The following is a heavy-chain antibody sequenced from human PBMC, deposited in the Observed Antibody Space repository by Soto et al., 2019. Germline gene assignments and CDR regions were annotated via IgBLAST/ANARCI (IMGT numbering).Heavy chain of an antibody. J-gene: IGHJ6*02. CDR1: GYTFRSYD. Sequence: GGSLRLSCAASGYTFRSYDMHWVRQVTGKGLEWVSVIGSAGDSNYAPSVKGRFTISRENAKNSLYLQMNSLRAGDTAVYYCARGSKGTCGMDVWGQGSTVTVSS. CDR2: IGSAGDS. D-gene: IGHD3-10*01. V-gene: IGHV3-13*01. CDR3: ARGSKGTCGMDV.